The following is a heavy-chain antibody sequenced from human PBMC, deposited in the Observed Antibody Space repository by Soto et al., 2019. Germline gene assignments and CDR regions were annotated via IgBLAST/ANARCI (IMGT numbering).Heavy chain of an antibody. V-gene: IGHV1-18*01. J-gene: IGHJ6*03. CDR2: ISAYNGNT. CDR3: ARGQMVVAATSHYYYYYMDV. CDR1: GYTFTSYG. D-gene: IGHD2-15*01. Sequence: SVKVSCKASGYTFTSYGISWVRQAPGQGLEWMGWISAYNGNTNYAQKLQGRVTMTTDTSTSTAYMELRSLRSDDTAVYYCARGQMVVAATSHYYYYYMDVWGKGTTVTVSS.